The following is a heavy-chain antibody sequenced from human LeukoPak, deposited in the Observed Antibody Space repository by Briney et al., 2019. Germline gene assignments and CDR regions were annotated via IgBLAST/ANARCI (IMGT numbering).Heavy chain of an antibody. J-gene: IGHJ6*02. CDR1: GFTFSSYS. V-gene: IGHV3-21*06. Sequence: GGSLRLSCAASGFTFSSYSMNWVRQAPGKGLEWVSSISSTGNFMHYADSVKGRFTISRDNAKNSLYLQMDSLRGEDTAVYFCARVGCRGGSCSSRGDYYYGMDVWGQGTTVTVSS. CDR3: ARVGCRGGSCSSRGDYYYGMDV. D-gene: IGHD2-15*01. CDR2: ISSTGNFM.